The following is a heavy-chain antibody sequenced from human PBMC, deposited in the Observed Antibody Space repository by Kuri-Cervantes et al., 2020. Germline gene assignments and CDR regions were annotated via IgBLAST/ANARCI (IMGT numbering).Heavy chain of an antibody. D-gene: IGHD2-15*01. J-gene: IGHJ5*02. V-gene: IGHV4-30-2*01. CDR3: AKGAGYCSGGSCWNWFDP. Sequence: SETLSLTCAVSGGSISSGGYSWSWIRQPPGKGLEWIGYIYHSGSTYYNPSLKSRVTISVDRSKNQFSLKLSSVTAADTAVYYCAKGAGYCSGGSCWNWFDPWGQGTLVTVSS. CDR2: IYHSGST. CDR1: GGSISSGGYS.